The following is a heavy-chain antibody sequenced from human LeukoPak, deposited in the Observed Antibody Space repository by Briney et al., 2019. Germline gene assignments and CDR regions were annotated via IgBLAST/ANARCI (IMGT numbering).Heavy chain of an antibody. D-gene: IGHD5-12*01. J-gene: IGHJ4*02. Sequence: GGSLRLSCAASGFTFSSYGMHWVRQAPGKGLEWVAVISYDGSNKYYADSVKGRFTISRDNSKNTLYLQMNSLRAENTAVYYCAKDWDIVATIDYWGQGTLVTVSS. CDR3: AKDWDIVATIDY. CDR2: ISYDGSNK. V-gene: IGHV3-30*18. CDR1: GFTFSSYG.